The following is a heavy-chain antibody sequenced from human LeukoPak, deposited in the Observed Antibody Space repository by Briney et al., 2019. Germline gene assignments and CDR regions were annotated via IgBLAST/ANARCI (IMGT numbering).Heavy chain of an antibody. CDR1: GFTVSSNY. Sequence: GGSLRLSCAASGFTVSSNYMSWVRQAPGKGLEWVSVIYSGGSTHYADSVKGRFTISRDNSKNTLYLQMNSLRAEDTAAYYCARDRPSSGWSAEYFQHWGQGTLVTVSS. V-gene: IGHV3-66*01. D-gene: IGHD6-19*01. CDR2: IYSGGST. CDR3: ARDRPSSGWSAEYFQH. J-gene: IGHJ1*01.